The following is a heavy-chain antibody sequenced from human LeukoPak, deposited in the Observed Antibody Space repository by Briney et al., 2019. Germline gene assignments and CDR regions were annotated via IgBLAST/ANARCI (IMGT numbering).Heavy chain of an antibody. V-gene: IGHV3-49*03. D-gene: IGHD3-22*01. CDR3: TTDQYYYDSSGYSDFDY. CDR1: GFTFGDYA. Sequence: GGSLRLSCTASGFTFGDYAMSWFRQAPGKGLEWVGFIRSKAYGGTTEYAASVKGRFTISRDDSKNTLYLQMNSLKTEDTAVYYCTTDQYYYDSSGYSDFDYWGQGTLVTVSS. J-gene: IGHJ4*02. CDR2: IRSKAYGGTT.